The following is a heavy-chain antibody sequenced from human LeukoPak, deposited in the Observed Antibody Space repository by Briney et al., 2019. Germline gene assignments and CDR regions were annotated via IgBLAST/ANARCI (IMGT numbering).Heavy chain of an antibody. CDR2: IYHSGST. CDR3: ARVRRRLIYGDYVDY. J-gene: IGHJ4*02. V-gene: IGHV4-30-2*01. D-gene: IGHD4-17*01. Sequence: PSQTLSLTCAVSGGSISSGGYSWSWIRQPPGKGLERIGYIYHSGSTYYNPSLKSRVTISVDRSKNQFSLKLSSVTAADTAVYYCARVRRRLIYGDYVDYWGQGTLVTVS. CDR1: GGSISSGGYS.